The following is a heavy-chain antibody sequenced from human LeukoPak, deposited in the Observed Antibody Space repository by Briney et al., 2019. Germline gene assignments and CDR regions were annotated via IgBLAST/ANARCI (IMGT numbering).Heavy chain of an antibody. CDR3: ARVRLVAFDI. V-gene: IGHV4-38-2*02. Sequence: SETLSLTCTVSGGSISSYYWGWIRQPPGKGLEWIGSIYHSGSTYYNPSLKSRVTISVDTSKNQFSLKLSSVTAADTAVYYCARVRLVAFDIWGQGTMVTVSS. D-gene: IGHD6-6*01. CDR2: IYHSGST. CDR1: GGSISSYY. J-gene: IGHJ3*02.